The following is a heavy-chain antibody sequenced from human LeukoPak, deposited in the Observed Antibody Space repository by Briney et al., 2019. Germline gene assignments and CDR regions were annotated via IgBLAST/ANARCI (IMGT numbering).Heavy chain of an antibody. CDR1: GDSVSSNSAA. D-gene: IGHD5-24*01. CDR3: ARQNNTYHHYNLGWFDP. Sequence: SHTLSLTCAISGDSVSSNSAAWNWIRQSPSRCLEWLGRTYYRSKWYNDYAVSVKSRITINPDTSKNQFSLQLSSVTPEDTAVYYCARQNNTYHHYNLGWFDPWGQGTLVTVSS. CDR2: TYYRSKWYN. J-gene: IGHJ5*02. V-gene: IGHV6-1*01.